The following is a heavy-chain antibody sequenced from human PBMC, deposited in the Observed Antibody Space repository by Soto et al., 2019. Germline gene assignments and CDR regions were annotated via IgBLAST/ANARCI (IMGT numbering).Heavy chain of an antibody. CDR1: GFTFSSYA. Sequence: QVQLVESGGGVVQPGRSLRLSCAASGFTFSSYAMHWVRQAPGKGLEWVAVISYDGSNKYYADSVKGRFTISRDKSKNTLYLQMNSLRAEDTAVYYCARDLSQCGEEAARPGCGMDVWGQGTTVTVSS. CDR2: ISYDGSNK. D-gene: IGHD6-6*01. V-gene: IGHV3-30-3*01. CDR3: ARDLSQCGEEAARPGCGMDV. J-gene: IGHJ6*02.